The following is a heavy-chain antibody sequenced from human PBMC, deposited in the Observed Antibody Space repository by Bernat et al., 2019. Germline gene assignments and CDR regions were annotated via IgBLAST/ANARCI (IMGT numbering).Heavy chain of an antibody. V-gene: IGHV3-23*01. J-gene: IGHJ5*02. CDR1: GFTFSNNA. D-gene: IGHD6-13*01. CDR2: IGGSGITT. CDR3: AKRLQGSSTWYLFDP. Sequence: EVQLLESGGGLVQPGGSLRLSCAASGFTFSNNAMTWVRQAPGKGLEGVSTIGGSGITTYYADSVKGRFTISRDNPKNTLYLQMNSLRAEDTAVYYCAKRLQGSSTWYLFDPWGQGTLVTVSS.